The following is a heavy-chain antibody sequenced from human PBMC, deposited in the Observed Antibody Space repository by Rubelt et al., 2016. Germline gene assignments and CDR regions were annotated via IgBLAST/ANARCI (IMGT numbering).Heavy chain of an antibody. Sequence: QLHLQESGPGLVKSSETLSLTCSVSGGSIISSGYYWSWIRQAPGKGLEWIGSMRYTGTTYYNPSLNRRVTISVDTSQTKFSLGLTALTAADTAVYYCARGWGYSYGRTPYYFDPWGQGVLVTVSS. CDR1: GGSIISSGYY. J-gene: IGHJ4*02. V-gene: IGHV4-39*07. CDR3: ARGWGYSYGRTPYYFDP. CDR2: MRYTGTT. D-gene: IGHD5-18*01.